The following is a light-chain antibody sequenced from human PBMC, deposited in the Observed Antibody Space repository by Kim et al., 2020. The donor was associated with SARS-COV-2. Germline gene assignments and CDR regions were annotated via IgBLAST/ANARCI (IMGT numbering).Light chain of an antibody. CDR3: QQNDDLPVT. CDR1: QNIYKY. Sequence: AYVGDKVTITCQASQNIYKYLNWYQHKPGKAPNLLIYDASKLQTGVPPRFSGSGSGTHFTLTINGLQPEDIATYYCQQNDDLPVTFGGGTKVDIK. J-gene: IGKJ4*01. CDR2: DAS. V-gene: IGKV1-33*01.